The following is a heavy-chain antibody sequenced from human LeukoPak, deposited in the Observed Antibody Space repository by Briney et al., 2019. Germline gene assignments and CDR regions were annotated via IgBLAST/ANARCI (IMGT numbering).Heavy chain of an antibody. CDR2: INHSGST. CDR1: GGSFSGYY. J-gene: IGHJ4*02. Sequence: ASETLSLTCAVYGGSFSGYYWSWIRQPPGKGLEWIGEINHSGSTNYNPSLKSRVTISVDTSKNQFSLKLSSVTAADTAVYYCARGSIRGSGWTRVLYYFDYWGQGTLVTVFS. D-gene: IGHD6-19*01. V-gene: IGHV4-34*01. CDR3: ARGSIRGSGWTRVLYYFDY.